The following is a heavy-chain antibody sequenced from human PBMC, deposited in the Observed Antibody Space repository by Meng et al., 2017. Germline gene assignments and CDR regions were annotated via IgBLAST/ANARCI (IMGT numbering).Heavy chain of an antibody. V-gene: IGHV1-69*06. D-gene: IGHD2-2*01. CDR2: IIPIFGTA. CDR1: GGTCSSYA. J-gene: IGHJ4*02. CDR3: ARVGTTDAF. Sequence: QGQVVRSGAEVQRPGSSGKVSFKASGGTCSSYAISWVRQAPGQGLEWMGGIIPIFGTANYAQKFKGRVTITADKYTSTAYMELSSLRSEDTAVYYCARVGTTDAFWGQGTLVTVSS.